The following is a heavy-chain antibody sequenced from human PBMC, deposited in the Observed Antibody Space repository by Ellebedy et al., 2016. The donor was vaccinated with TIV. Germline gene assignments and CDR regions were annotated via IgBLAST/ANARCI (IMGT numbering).Heavy chain of an antibody. CDR2: ISVYNGNT. Sequence: ASVKVSCKASGYTFSNYGITWVRHAPGQGLEWTGWISVYNGNTNYVQKLQGRITMTTDPSTTTAYMELRGLRSDDTAMYYCAKGGSGGYDYWGKGTLVTVSS. CDR3: AKGGSGGYDY. J-gene: IGHJ4*02. D-gene: IGHD1-26*01. V-gene: IGHV1-18*01. CDR1: GYTFSNYG.